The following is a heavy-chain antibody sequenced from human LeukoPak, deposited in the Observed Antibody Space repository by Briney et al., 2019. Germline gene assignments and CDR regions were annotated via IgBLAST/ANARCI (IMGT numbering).Heavy chain of an antibody. V-gene: IGHV3-21*01. D-gene: IGHD1-26*01. CDR1: GFTFSSYS. CDR3: AAVELTFLVGAFDI. CDR2: ISSSSSYI. Sequence: NPGGSLRLSCAASGFTFSSYSMNWVRQAPGKGLEWVSSISSSSSYIYYADSVKGRFTISRDNAKNSLYLQMNSLRAEDTAVYYCAAVELTFLVGAFDIWGQGTMVTVSS. J-gene: IGHJ3*02.